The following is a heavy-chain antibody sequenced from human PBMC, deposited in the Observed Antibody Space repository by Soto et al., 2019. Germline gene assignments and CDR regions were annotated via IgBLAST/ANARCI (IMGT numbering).Heavy chain of an antibody. CDR1: GFTVSTNY. J-gene: IGHJ6*03. D-gene: IGHD1-26*01. Sequence: PGGSLRLSCAASGFTVSTNYMSWVRQAPGKGLEWVSVIYSGGRTYYADSVKGRFTISRDNSKNTLYLQMNSLRAEDTAVYYCARDPSVNYYYYYYMDVWGKGTTVTVSS. V-gene: IGHV3-66*01. CDR2: IYSGGRT. CDR3: ARDPSVNYYYYYYMDV.